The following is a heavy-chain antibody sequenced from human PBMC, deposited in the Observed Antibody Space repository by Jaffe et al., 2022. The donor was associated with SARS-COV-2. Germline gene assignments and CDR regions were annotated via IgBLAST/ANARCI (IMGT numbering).Heavy chain of an antibody. Sequence: EVQLLESGGGLVQPGGSRRLSCAASGLTFSSYGMSWVRQAPGKGLEWVSAISDSGSTYYADSVKGRFTISRDNSKNTLYLQMDRLRAEDTAVYYCASPYAASWNTNWFDPWGQGTLVTVSS. CDR2: ISDSGST. J-gene: IGHJ5*02. CDR1: GLTFSSYG. CDR3: ASPYAASWNTNWFDP. D-gene: IGHD1-1*01. V-gene: IGHV3-23*01.